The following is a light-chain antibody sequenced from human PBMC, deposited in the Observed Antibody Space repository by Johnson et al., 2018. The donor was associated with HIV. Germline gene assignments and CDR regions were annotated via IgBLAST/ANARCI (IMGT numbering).Light chain of an antibody. V-gene: IGLV1-51*02. CDR1: SSNIGNNY. CDR3: GTWDSSLILYV. J-gene: IGLJ1*01. Sequence: QSVLTQPPSVSAAPGQKVTISCSGSSSNIGNNYVSWYQQLPGTAPKLLIYENNKRPSGIPDRFSGSKSGTSATLCITGLQTGDEADYYCGTWDSSLILYVFGTGTKVTVL. CDR2: ENN.